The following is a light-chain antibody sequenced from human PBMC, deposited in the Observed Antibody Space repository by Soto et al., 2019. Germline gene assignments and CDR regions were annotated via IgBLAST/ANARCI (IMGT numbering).Light chain of an antibody. Sequence: EIVLTQSPGTLSLSPRERATLSCRASQSVTSSYLAWYQQKPGQAPRRLIYGASIMATGIPDRISGSGPGTDFTLTISRRESDDFTLYFCQQYHSSPLTFGQGTKVDIK. V-gene: IGKV3-20*01. CDR3: QQYHSSPLT. J-gene: IGKJ1*01. CDR1: QSVTSSY. CDR2: GAS.